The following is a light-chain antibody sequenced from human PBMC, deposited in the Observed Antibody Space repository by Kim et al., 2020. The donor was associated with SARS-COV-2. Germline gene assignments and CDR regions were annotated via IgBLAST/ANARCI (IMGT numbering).Light chain of an antibody. Sequence: ASVGDRVTITCRSSQIVETYLAWYQQKPGKAPTLLVYQASSLQVGVPSRFSGSGSGAEFTLTINSLQPDDFATYYCQHYIRFPYTFGQGTKLEI. CDR3: QHYIRFPYT. CDR2: QAS. CDR1: QIVETY. V-gene: IGKV1-5*03. J-gene: IGKJ2*01.